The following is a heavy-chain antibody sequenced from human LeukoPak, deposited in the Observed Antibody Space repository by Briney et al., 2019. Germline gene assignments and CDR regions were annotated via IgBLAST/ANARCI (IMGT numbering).Heavy chain of an antibody. CDR3: ARDGYYDFWSGYPSEYFQH. J-gene: IGHJ1*01. Sequence: SQTLSLTCTVSGGSISSGSYYWSWIRQPAGKGLEWIGRIYTSWSTNYNPSLKSRVTISVDTTKNQFSLKLSSVTAADTAVYYCARDGYYDFWSGYPSEYFQHWGQGTLVTVSS. CDR1: GGSISSGSYY. CDR2: IYTSWST. V-gene: IGHV4-61*02. D-gene: IGHD3-3*01.